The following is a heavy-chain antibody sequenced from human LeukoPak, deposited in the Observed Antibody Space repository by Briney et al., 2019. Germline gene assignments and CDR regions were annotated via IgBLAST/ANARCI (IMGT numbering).Heavy chain of an antibody. CDR2: ISGSGGST. CDR3: ARGPIGDI. J-gene: IGHJ3*02. CDR1: GFTVSSNY. V-gene: IGHV3-23*01. D-gene: IGHD3-22*01. Sequence: GGSLRLSCAASGFTVSSNYMSWVRQAPGKGLEWVSAISGSGGSTYYADSVKGRFTISRDNAKNSLYVQMNSLRAEETAVYYCARGPIGDIWGQGTMVTVSS.